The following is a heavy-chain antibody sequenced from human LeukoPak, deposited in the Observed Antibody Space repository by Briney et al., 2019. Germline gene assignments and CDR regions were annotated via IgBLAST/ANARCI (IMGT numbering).Heavy chain of an antibody. Sequence: GSLLLSCAASGFSFSSYAMCWGRPAAGEGLEWVSAISGSGGSTYYADSVKGRFTISRDNSKNTLCLQMNSLRAEDTAVYYCAKAVPWGYSSSSREYYFDYWGQGTLVTVSS. D-gene: IGHD6-6*01. J-gene: IGHJ4*02. CDR1: GFSFSSYA. CDR3: AKAVPWGYSSSSREYYFDY. CDR2: ISGSGGST. V-gene: IGHV3-23*01.